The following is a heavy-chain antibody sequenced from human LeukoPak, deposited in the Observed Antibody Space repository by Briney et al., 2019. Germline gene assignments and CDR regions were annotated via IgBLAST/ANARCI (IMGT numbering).Heavy chain of an antibody. CDR3: ASAYYYDSSGYYDDAFDI. D-gene: IGHD3-22*01. V-gene: IGHV5-51*01. J-gene: IGHJ3*02. CDR1: GYSFTSYW. Sequence: GESLKISCKGSGYSFTSYWIGWVRQMPGKGLEWMGIIYPGDSDTRYSPSFQGQVTISADKSISTAYLQWSSLKASDTAMYYCASAYYYDSSGYYDDAFDIWGQGTMVTVST. CDR2: IYPGDSDT.